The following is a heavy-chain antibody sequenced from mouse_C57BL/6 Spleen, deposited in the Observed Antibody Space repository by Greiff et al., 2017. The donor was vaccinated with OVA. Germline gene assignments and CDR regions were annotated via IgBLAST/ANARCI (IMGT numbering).Heavy chain of an antibody. CDR2: INPNNGGT. Sequence: EVQLQQSGPEPYNTRASVKIPCKASGYTFTDYNMDWVKQSHGKSLEWIGDINPNNGGTIYNQKFKGKATLTVDKSSSTAYMELRSLTSEDTAVYYCARYDYGGDYFDYWGQGTTLTVSS. CDR3: ARYDYGGDYFDY. D-gene: IGHD2-4*01. J-gene: IGHJ2*01. CDR1: GYTFTDYN. V-gene: IGHV1-18*01.